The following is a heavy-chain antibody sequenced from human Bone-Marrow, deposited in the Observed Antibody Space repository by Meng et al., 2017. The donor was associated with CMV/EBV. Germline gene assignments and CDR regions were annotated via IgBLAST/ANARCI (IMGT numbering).Heavy chain of an antibody. D-gene: IGHD2-2*01. CDR3: TTDLQYQLLYLEWGLHY. V-gene: IGHV3-15*01. CDR2: IKSKTDGGTT. Sequence: ETLSLTCAASGFTFSNAWMSWVRQAPGKGLEWVGRIKSKTDGGTTDYAAPVKGRFTISRDDSKNTLYLQMNSLKTEDTAVYYCTTDLQYQLLYLEWGLHYWGQGTLVTVSS. CDR1: GFTFSNAW. J-gene: IGHJ4*02.